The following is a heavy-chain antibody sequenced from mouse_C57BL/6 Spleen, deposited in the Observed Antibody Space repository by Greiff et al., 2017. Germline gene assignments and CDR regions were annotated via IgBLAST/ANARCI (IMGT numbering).Heavy chain of an antibody. D-gene: IGHD1-1*01. V-gene: IGHV1-80*01. CDR2: IYPGDGDT. J-gene: IGHJ3*01. Sequence: VQLVESGAELVKPGASVKISCKASGYAFSSYWMNWVKQRPGKGLEWIGQIYPGDGDTNYNGKFKGKATLTADKSSSPAYMQLISLASYDSSVYFCACGSDSTVFPFAYWGQGTLVTVSA. CDR3: ACGSDSTVFPFAY. CDR1: GYAFSSYW.